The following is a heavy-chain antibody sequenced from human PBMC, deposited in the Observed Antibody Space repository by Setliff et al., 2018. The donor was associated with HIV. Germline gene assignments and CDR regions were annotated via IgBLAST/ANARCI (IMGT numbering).Heavy chain of an antibody. D-gene: IGHD3-22*01. CDR1: GYTFTNYW. CDR2: IYPGDSDA. CDR3: ASLSGYSGDAFDV. J-gene: IGHJ3*01. Sequence: LGESLKISCKGSGYTFTNYWIGWVRQMPGKGLEWMGIIYPGDSDARYSPSFQGQVTISADKSISTTYLQWSSLKASDTAMYYCASLSGYSGDAFDVWGQGTMVTVSS. V-gene: IGHV5-51*01.